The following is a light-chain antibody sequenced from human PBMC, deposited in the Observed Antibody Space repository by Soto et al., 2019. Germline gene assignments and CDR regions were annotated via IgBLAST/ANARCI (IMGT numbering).Light chain of an antibody. V-gene: IGKV1-5*01. J-gene: IGKJ2*01. Sequence: DIQMTQSPSTLSASVGDRVTITCRARQTISIWLAWYQQKPGKAPKLLIYDASILESGVPSRFSGCGSGTEFTLTISSLQPEDIATYYCQQYDTLPPYTFGQGTKVELK. CDR1: QTISIW. CDR2: DAS. CDR3: QQYDTLPPYT.